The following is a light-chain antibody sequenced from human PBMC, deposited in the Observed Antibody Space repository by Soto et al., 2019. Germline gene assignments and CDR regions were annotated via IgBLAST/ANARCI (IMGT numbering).Light chain of an antibody. J-gene: IGKJ3*01. CDR2: DAS. Sequence: DIQMTQSPSSLSASVGARVTITCQASQDISNYLNWYQQKPGKAPKLLIYDASNLETGVPSRFSGSGSGTDFTFTISSLQPEDIATYYCQQYDNLPPMITFGPGTKVDIK. V-gene: IGKV1-33*01. CDR1: QDISNY. CDR3: QQYDNLPPMIT.